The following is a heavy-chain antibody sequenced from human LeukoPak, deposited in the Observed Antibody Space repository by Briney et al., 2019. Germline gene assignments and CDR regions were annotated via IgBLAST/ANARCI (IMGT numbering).Heavy chain of an antibody. CDR3: TTDRYYDNSELQFQH. J-gene: IGHJ1*01. CDR2: IRSKAYGGTT. Sequence: GGSLRLSCTASGFTFGDYAMSWFRQAPGKGLEWVGFIRSKAYGGTTEYAASVKGRFTISRDDSRNTLYLQMDSLKIEDTAVYYCTTDRYYDNSELQFQHWGQGTLVTVSS. D-gene: IGHD3-22*01. CDR1: GFTFGDYA. V-gene: IGHV3-49*03.